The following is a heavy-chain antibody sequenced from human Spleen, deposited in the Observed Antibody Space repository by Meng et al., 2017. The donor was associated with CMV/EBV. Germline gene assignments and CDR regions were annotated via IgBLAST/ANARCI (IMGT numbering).Heavy chain of an antibody. J-gene: IGHJ4*02. D-gene: IGHD1-26*01. CDR3: ATIPVGATPTDY. Sequence: ASVKVSCKASGYKFIDFYVHWVRQAPGQGLEWMGWIDPNSGDTNYQRKFQGRVTLTRDTSISTAYMELSRLRSDDTAVYYCATIPVGATPTDYWGQGTLVTAPQ. CDR1: GYKFIDFY. CDR2: IDPNSGDT. V-gene: IGHV1-2*02.